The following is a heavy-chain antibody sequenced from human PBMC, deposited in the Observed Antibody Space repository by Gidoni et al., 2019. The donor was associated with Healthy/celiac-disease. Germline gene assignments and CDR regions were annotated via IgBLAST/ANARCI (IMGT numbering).Heavy chain of an antibody. D-gene: IGHD2-15*01. J-gene: IGHJ4*02. CDR2: ISSSGSTI. CDR1: GFPFSSYE. CDR3: AREDIYCSGGSCLHYFDY. V-gene: IGHV3-48*03. Sequence: EVQLVESGGGLVQPVGSLRLSCAASGFPFSSYELTWVRQAPGKGLEWVSYISSSGSTIYYADSVKGRFTISRDNAKNSLYLQMNSLRAEDTAVYYCAREDIYCSGGSCLHYFDYWGQGTLVTVSS.